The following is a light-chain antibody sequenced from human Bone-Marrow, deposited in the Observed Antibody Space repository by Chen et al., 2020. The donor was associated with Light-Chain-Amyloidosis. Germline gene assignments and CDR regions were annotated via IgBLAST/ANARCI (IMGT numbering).Light chain of an antibody. CDR3: QVWDRSSDRPV. CDR2: DDS. V-gene: IGLV3-21*02. Sequence: SYVLTQPSSVSVAPGQTATFVCGGNNIGSTSVHWYQQTPGQAPLLVVYDDSDRPSGIPERLSGSNSGNTATLTISRVEAGDEADYYCQVWDRSSDRPVFGGGTKLTVL. CDR1: NIGSTS. J-gene: IGLJ3*02.